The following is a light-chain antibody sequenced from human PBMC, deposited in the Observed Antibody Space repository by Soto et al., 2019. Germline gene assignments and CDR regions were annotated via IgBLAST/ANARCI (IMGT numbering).Light chain of an antibody. CDR1: SSDVGSYNL. Sequence: QSALTQPAFVSGSPGQSITISCTGTSSDVGSYNLVSWYQQHPGKAPKLMIYEGSKRPSGVSNRFSGSKSGNTASLTISGLQAEDEADYYCCSYAGTIYVFGTGTKVTVL. V-gene: IGLV2-23*01. J-gene: IGLJ1*01. CDR2: EGS. CDR3: CSYAGTIYV.